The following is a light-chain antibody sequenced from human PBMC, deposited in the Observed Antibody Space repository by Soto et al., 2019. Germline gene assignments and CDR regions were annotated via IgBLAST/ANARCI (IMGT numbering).Light chain of an antibody. Sequence: DIQMTQSPSSLSASVGDRVTITCQASQDIANYLNWYQQKAGRAPKFLIYDASNLETGVPSRFSGSGSGTAFTLTISSLQPEDIATYYCQQYDNLPLTFGGGTK. CDR1: QDIANY. V-gene: IGKV1-33*01. CDR3: QQYDNLPLT. J-gene: IGKJ4*01. CDR2: DAS.